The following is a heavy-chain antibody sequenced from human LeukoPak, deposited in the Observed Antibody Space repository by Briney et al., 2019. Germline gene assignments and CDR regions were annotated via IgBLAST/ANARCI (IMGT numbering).Heavy chain of an antibody. J-gene: IGHJ4*02. CDR2: ISAYNGNA. Sequence: ASVKVSCTASGYTFTSYGISWVRQAPGQGLEWMGWISAYNGNANYAQKLQGRVTMTTDTSTSTAYTELRSLRSDDTAVYSCARDPKGCSGGSCFFSHNVWLGYWGQGTLVTVSS. V-gene: IGHV1-18*01. CDR3: ARDPKGCSGGSCFFSHNVWLGY. CDR1: GYTFTSYG. D-gene: IGHD2-15*01.